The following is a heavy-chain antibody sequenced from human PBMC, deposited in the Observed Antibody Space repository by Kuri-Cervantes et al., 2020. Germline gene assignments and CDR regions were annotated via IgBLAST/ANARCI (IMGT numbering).Heavy chain of an antibody. V-gene: IGHV4-39*07. CDR2: IYYSGST. CDR1: GVSISSSSYY. D-gene: IGHD6-19*01. Sequence: GSLRLSCTVSGVSISSSSYYWGWIRQPPGKGLEWIGSIYYSGSTYYNPSLKSRVTISVDTSKNQFSLKLSSVTAADTAVYYCARAGIAVAAPFDYWGQGTLVTVSS. J-gene: IGHJ4*02. CDR3: ARAGIAVAAPFDY.